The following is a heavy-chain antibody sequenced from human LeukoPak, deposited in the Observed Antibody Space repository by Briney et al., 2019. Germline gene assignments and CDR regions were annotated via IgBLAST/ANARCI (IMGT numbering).Heavy chain of an antibody. J-gene: IGHJ6*02. CDR3: ARYYGSGSYYDYYYYGMDV. V-gene: IGHV3-21*05. D-gene: IGHD3-10*01. CDR2: ISSSSSYT. Sequence: PGGSLRLSCAASGFTFSKYTMNWVRQAPGKGLEWVSYISSSSSYTNYADSVKGRFTISRDNAKNSLYLQMNSLRAEDTAVYYCARYYGSGSYYDYYYYGMDVWGQGTTVTVSS. CDR1: GFTFSKYT.